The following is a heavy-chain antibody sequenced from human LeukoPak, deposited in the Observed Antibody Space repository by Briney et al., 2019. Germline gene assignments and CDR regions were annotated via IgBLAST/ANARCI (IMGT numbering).Heavy chain of an antibody. CDR2: ISGSGGST. V-gene: IGHV3-23*01. CDR3: AKGSSSSWYHYYYYGMDV. Sequence: GGSLRLSCAASGFTFSSYAMSWVRQAPGKGLEWVSAISGSGGSTYYADSVKGRFTISRDNSKNTLYLQMNSLRAEDTAVYYCAKGSSSSWYHYYYYGMDVWGQGTTVTVSS. CDR1: GFTFSSYA. J-gene: IGHJ6*02. D-gene: IGHD6-13*01.